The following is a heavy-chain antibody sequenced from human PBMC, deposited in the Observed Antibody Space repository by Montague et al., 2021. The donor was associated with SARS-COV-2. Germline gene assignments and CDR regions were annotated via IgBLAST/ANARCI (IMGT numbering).Heavy chain of an antibody. J-gene: IGHJ1*01. CDR1: GGSISSSSYY. V-gene: IGHV4-39*01. D-gene: IGHD3-3*01. Sequence: SETLSLTCTVSGGSISSSSYYWGWIRQPPGKGLEWIGSIYYSGSTYYNPSLKSRVTISVDTSKNQFSLKLSSVTAADTAVYHCARHARGRITIFGVVIEYFQHWGQGTLVTVSS. CDR3: ARHARGRITIFGVVIEYFQH. CDR2: IYYSGST.